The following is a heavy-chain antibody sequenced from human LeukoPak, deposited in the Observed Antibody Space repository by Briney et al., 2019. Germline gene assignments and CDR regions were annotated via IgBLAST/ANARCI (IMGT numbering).Heavy chain of an antibody. CDR1: GYTFTSYY. Sequence: ASVKVSCKASGYTFTSYYMHWVRQAPGQGLEWMGIINPSGGSTSYAQKFQGRVTMTRDTSTSTVYMELSSLRSEDTAVYYCARDYPSYYGSGRGVLNAFDIWGQGTMVTVSS. CDR3: ARDYPSYYGSGRGVLNAFDI. V-gene: IGHV1-46*03. CDR2: INPSGGST. D-gene: IGHD3-10*01. J-gene: IGHJ3*02.